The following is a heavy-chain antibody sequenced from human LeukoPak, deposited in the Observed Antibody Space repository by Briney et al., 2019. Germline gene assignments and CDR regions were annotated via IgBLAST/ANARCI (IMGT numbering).Heavy chain of an antibody. D-gene: IGHD6-6*01. Sequence: PSQTLSLTCTVSGGSISSGSYYWSWIRQPAGKGLEWIGRIYTSGSTNYNPSPKSRVTISVDTSKNQFSLKLSSVTAADTAVYYCARGEGRIAARPDWFDPWGQGTLVTVSS. CDR3: ARGEGRIAARPDWFDP. CDR1: GGSISSGSYY. CDR2: IYTSGST. J-gene: IGHJ5*02. V-gene: IGHV4-61*02.